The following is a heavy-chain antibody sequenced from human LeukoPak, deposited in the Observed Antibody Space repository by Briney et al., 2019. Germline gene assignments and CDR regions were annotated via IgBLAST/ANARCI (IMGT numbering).Heavy chain of an antibody. D-gene: IGHD3-16*02. V-gene: IGHV3-21*04. CDR3: AKDPATYYVWGSYRTFLPLDY. Sequence: GGSLRLSCAASGFTFSSYSMNWVRQAPGKALEWVSSISSSSSYIYYADSVKGRFTISRDNSKNTLYLQMNSLRAEDTAVYYCAKDPATYYVWGSYRTFLPLDYWGQGTLVTVSS. CDR2: ISSSSSYI. CDR1: GFTFSSYS. J-gene: IGHJ4*02.